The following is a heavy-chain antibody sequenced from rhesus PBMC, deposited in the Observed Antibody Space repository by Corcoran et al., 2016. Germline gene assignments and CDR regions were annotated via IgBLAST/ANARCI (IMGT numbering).Heavy chain of an antibody. J-gene: IGHJ4*01. CDR3: ARRPWYSGSYYGFDY. Sequence: QVTLTELGPARVNPTQTPTLTCTVSGFASSRRGMGVGWIRLPPGRALDWLALIYWDDNKYYSTSLKSRLTISKDTSKNQVVLTMTNMDPVDTATYYCARRPWYSGSYYGFDYWGQGVLVTVSS. CDR2: IYWDDNK. D-gene: IGHD3-16*01. CDR1: GFASSRRGMG. V-gene: IGHV2-174*01.